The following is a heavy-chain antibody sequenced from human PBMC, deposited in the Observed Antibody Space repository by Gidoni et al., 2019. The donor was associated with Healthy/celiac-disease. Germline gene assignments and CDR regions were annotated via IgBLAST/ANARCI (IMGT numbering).Heavy chain of an antibody. V-gene: IGHV4-30-2*01. J-gene: IGHJ5*02. CDR1: VCSLSSGGYS. D-gene: IGHD3-10*01. Sequence: LQLPESGPGLVKPSQTLSLPCAVSVCSLSSGGYSWSWIRQPPGKGLEWIGYIYHSGSTYYNPSLKSRVTISVDRSKNQFSLKLSSVTAADTAVYYCARSQALRSGGFDPWGQGTLVTVSS. CDR2: IYHSGST. CDR3: ARSQALRSGGFDP.